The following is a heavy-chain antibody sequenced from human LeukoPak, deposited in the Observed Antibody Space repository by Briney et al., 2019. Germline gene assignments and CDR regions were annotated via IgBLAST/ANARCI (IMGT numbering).Heavy chain of an antibody. CDR2: VGRGGGDT. CDR1: GFTFSNNA. J-gene: IGHJ4*02. CDR3: VKHSGGVYGNSDY. V-gene: IGHV3-23*01. D-gene: IGHD1-1*01. Sequence: GGSLRLSCVASGFTFSNNAASWFRQAPGKGLEWVSTVGRGGGDTYYADSVRGRFTISRDSSKNTLQMNSLSADDTAMYYCVKHSGGVYGNSDYWGQGILVTVSS.